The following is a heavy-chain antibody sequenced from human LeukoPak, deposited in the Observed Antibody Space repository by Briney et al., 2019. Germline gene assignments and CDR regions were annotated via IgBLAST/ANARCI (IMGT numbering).Heavy chain of an antibody. V-gene: IGHV3-64*01. CDR3: ARDLSAVAGTGYFDL. CDR2: ISSNGGST. Sequence: GGSLRLSCAASGVTFSSYAMHWVRQAPGKGLEYVSAISSNGGSTYYANSVKGRFTISRDNSKNTLYLQMGSLRAEDTAVYYCARDLSAVAGTGYFDLWGRGTLVTVSS. CDR1: GVTFSSYA. D-gene: IGHD6-19*01. J-gene: IGHJ2*01.